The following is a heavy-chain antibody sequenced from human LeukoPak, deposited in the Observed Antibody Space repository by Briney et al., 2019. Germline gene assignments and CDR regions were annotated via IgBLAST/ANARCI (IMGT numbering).Heavy chain of an antibody. CDR1: GGSISSSSYY. J-gene: IGHJ4*02. V-gene: IGHV4-39*01. Sequence: SETLSLTCTVSGGSISSSSYYWGWIRQPPGKGLEWIGSIYYSGSTYYNPSLKSRVTISVDTSKNQFSLKLSSVTAADTAVYYCARRSRANTNFDYWGQGTLVTVSS. D-gene: IGHD1-26*01. CDR2: IYYSGST. CDR3: ARRSRANTNFDY.